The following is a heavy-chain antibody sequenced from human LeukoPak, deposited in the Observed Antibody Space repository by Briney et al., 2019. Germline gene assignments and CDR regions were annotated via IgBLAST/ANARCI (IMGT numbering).Heavy chain of an antibody. CDR2: IGFSGGDT. D-gene: IGHD3/OR15-3a*01. Sequence: GSLRLSCAASGFTSSRDAISWVRQAPGKGLEWVSAIGFSGGDTYYADSVKGRFTISRDNSKNTLYLQMNGLRAEDTAVYYCAKHGPSGTDYFDYWGQGTLITVSS. CDR3: AKHGPSGTDYFDY. J-gene: IGHJ4*02. CDR1: GFTSSRDA. V-gene: IGHV3-23*01.